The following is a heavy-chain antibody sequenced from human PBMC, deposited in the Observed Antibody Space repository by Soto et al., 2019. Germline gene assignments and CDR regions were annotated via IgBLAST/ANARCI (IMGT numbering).Heavy chain of an antibody. CDR2: IYYSGST. CDR1: GGSISSYY. D-gene: IGHD3-9*01. Sequence: PSETLSLTCTVSGGSISSYYWSWIRQPPGKGLEWIGYIYYSGSTNYNPSLKSRVTISVDTSKNQFSLKLSSVTAADTAVYYRAREAHYDILTGSNNWFDPWGQGTLVTVSS. V-gene: IGHV4-59*01. J-gene: IGHJ5*02. CDR3: AREAHYDILTGSNNWFDP.